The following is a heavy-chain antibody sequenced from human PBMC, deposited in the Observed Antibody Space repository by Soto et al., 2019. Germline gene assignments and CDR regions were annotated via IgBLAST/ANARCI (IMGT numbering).Heavy chain of an antibody. J-gene: IGHJ4*02. CDR3: ARDTPDRVYSYGYCVY. V-gene: IGHV1-69*08. CDR1: GGTFSSYT. Sequence: QVQLVQSGAEVKKPGSSVKVSCQASGGTFSSYTISWVRQAPGQGLEWMGRIIPILGTVNHAQKYQGRVTITADKSTSTAYMELRSLRSEDTAVYYCARDTPDRVYSYGYCVYWGQGTLVTGSS. D-gene: IGHD5-18*01. CDR2: IIPILGTV.